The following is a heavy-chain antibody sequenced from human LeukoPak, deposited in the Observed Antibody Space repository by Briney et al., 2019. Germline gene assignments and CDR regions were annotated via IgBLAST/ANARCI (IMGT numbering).Heavy chain of an antibody. CDR3: ARVVNYYDSSGYPLP. V-gene: IGHV4-34*01. CDR1: GGSFSGYY. D-gene: IGHD3-22*01. CDR2: INHSGST. J-gene: IGHJ5*02. Sequence: PSETLSLTCAVYGGSFSGYYWSWIRQPPGKGLEWIGEINHSGSTNYNPSLKSRVTISVDTSKNQFSLKLSFVTAADTAVYYCARVVNYYDSSGYPLPWGQGTLVTVSS.